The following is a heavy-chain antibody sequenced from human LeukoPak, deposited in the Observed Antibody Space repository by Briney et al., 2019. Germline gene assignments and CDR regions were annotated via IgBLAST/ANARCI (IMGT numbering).Heavy chain of an antibody. CDR2: IYYSGST. CDR3: ARQYCTNGVCYRGSYWYFDL. CDR1: GGSISSHY. V-gene: IGHV4-59*11. J-gene: IGHJ2*01. Sequence: SETLSLTCTVSGGSISSHYWSWIRQPPGKGLEWIGYIYYSGSTNYNPSLKSRVTISVDTSKNQFSLKLSSVTAADTAVYYCARQYCTNGVCYRGSYWYFDLWGRGTLVTVSS. D-gene: IGHD2-8*01.